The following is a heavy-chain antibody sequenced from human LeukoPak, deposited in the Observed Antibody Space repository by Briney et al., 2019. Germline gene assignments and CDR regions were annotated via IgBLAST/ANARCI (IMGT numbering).Heavy chain of an antibody. CDR3: ARDPPTLWGFFDY. CDR2: IIPIFGTA. CDR1: GGTFSSYA. Sequence: SVKVSCKASGGTFSSYAISWVRQAPGQGLEWMGGIIPIFGTANYALKLQGRVTITADESTSTAYMELSSLRSEDTAVYYCARDPPTLWGFFDYWGQGTLVTVSS. J-gene: IGHJ4*02. D-gene: IGHD2-21*01. V-gene: IGHV1-69*01.